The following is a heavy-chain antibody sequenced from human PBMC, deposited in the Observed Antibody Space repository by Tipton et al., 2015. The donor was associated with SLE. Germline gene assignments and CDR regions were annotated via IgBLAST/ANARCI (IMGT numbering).Heavy chain of an antibody. CDR3: ATGGFKFNNWFDP. V-gene: IGHV4-59*12. CDR1: GGSISSYY. J-gene: IGHJ5*02. D-gene: IGHD3-16*01. Sequence: LRLSCTVSGGSISSYYWSWIRQPPGKGLEWIGYIYYSGSTNYNPSLKSRVTISVDKSKTQFSLKLSSVTAADTAVYYCATGGFKFNNWFDPWGQGTLVTVSS. CDR2: IYYSGST.